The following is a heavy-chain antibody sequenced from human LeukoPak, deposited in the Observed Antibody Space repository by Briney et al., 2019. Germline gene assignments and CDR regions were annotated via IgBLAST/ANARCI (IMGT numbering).Heavy chain of an antibody. J-gene: IGHJ6*03. CDR2: IKQDGGEK. CDR1: GFTFSSYW. D-gene: IGHD2-2*01. Sequence: PGGSLRLSCAASGFTFSSYWMSWVRQAPGKGLEWVANIKQDGGEKYYVDSVKGRFTISRDNAKNSLYLQMNSLRAEDTAVYYCARGIKQYQLLSGDYYYYMDVWGKGTTVTISS. V-gene: IGHV3-7*03. CDR3: ARGIKQYQLLSGDYYYYMDV.